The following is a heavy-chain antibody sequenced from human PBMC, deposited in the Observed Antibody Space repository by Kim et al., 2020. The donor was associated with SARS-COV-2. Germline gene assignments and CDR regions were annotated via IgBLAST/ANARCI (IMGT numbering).Heavy chain of an antibody. D-gene: IGHD6-13*01. J-gene: IGHJ4*02. CDR3: ARHGGYSSSWGRFDY. Sequence: PSLKSRITKSVDTSTNPFSLKLSSVTAADTAVYYCARHGGYSSSWGRFDYWGQGTLVTVSS. V-gene: IGHV4-39*01.